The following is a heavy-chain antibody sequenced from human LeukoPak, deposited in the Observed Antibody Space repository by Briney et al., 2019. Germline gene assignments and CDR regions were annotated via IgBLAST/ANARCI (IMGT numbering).Heavy chain of an antibody. V-gene: IGHV3-48*04. CDR2: ISSSSSTI. CDR3: ARHPAGTLVPFDY. CDR1: GFSFSSYS. Sequence: GGSLRLSCAASGFSFSSYSMNWVRQAPGKGLEWVSYISSSSSTIYYADSVKGRFTISRDNAKNSLYLQMNSLRAEDTAVYYYARHPAGTLVPFDYWAREPWSPSP. J-gene: IGHJ4*02. D-gene: IGHD6-13*01.